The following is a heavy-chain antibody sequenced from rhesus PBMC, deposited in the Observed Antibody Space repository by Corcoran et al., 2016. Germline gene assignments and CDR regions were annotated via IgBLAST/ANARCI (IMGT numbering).Heavy chain of an antibody. Sequence: QVTLKESGPALVKPTQTLTLTCTFSGFSRRTSGMGVGWIRQPPGKALEWLASIYWADDKYYSTSLKSRLTSSKDTSKNQVVLTMTNMDPVDTATYYCARVPHDYGNPFDYWGQGVLVTVSS. D-gene: IGHD4-35*01. V-gene: IGHV2S1*01. J-gene: IGHJ4*01. CDR1: GFSRRTSGMG. CDR3: ARVPHDYGNPFDY. CDR2: IYWADDK.